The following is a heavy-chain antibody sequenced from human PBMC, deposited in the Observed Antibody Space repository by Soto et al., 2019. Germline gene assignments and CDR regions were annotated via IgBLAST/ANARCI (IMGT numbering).Heavy chain of an antibody. CDR3: ARDDQRITIFAVVYWFDP. Sequence: EVQLVESGGGLVQPGGSLRLSCAASGFTFSSYSMNWVRQAPGKGLEWVSYISTSSTTIYYADSGKGRFTISRDNANNSLYLQMHSRRDEETAVYDCARDDQRITIFAVVYWFDPWGKGTLVTVSS. D-gene: IGHD3-3*01. J-gene: IGHJ5*02. CDR2: ISTSSTTI. CDR1: GFTFSSYS. V-gene: IGHV3-48*02.